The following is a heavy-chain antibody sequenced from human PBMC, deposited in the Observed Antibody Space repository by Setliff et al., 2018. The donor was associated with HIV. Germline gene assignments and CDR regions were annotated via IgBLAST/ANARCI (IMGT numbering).Heavy chain of an antibody. CDR1: GVSISHYY. CDR2: IDTSGNT. CDR3: ARVPLSSPSRPGGYFDY. D-gene: IGHD3-16*01. V-gene: IGHV4-4*07. J-gene: IGHJ4*02. Sequence: SETLSLTCTVSGVSISHYYWSWIRQPAGKGLEWIGRIDTSGNTNYNPSLKSRVTMSVDTYKKQFSRKLTSVTAADTAVYYCARVPLSSPSRPGGYFDYWGQGTLVTVSS.